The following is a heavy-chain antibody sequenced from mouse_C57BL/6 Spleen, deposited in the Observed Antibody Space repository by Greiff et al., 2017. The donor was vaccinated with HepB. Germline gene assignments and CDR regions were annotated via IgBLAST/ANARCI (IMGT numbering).Heavy chain of an antibody. Sequence: QVQLQQPGAELVMPGASVKLSCKASGYTFTSYWMHWVKQRPGQGLEWIGEIDPSVSYTNYNKKFNGKSTLTVDKSSSTAYMQLSSLTSEDSAVYYCAREGNGFDYWGQGTTLTVSS. CDR3: AREGNGFDY. CDR2: IDPSVSYT. D-gene: IGHD1-1*02. CDR1: GYTFTSYW. J-gene: IGHJ2*01. V-gene: IGHV1-69*01.